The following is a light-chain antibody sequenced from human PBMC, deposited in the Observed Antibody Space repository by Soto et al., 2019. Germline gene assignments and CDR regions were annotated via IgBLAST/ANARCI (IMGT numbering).Light chain of an antibody. CDR3: QQRDSWIT. CDR2: DAS. CDR1: QSVSNY. Sequence: IVLTQSPATLSLWPGETAILSCRASQSVSNYLSWYQQKPGQAPRLLIYDASNRAPGIPARFRGSGSGTDFTLTISSLEPEDFALYYCQQRDSWITFGQGTRLEIE. V-gene: IGKV3-11*01. J-gene: IGKJ5*01.